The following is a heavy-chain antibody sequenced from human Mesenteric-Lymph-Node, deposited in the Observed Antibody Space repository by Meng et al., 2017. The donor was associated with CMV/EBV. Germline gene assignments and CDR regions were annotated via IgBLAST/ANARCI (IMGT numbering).Heavy chain of an antibody. CDR2: IYHSGST. Sequence: SETLSLTCTVSGYSISSGYYWGWIRQPPGKGLEWIGSIYHSGSTYYNPSLKSRVTISVDMSKNQFSLKLSSVTAADTAVYYCARARSYSPYGMDVWGQGTTVTVSS. CDR1: GYSISSGYY. J-gene: IGHJ6*02. CDR3: ARARSYSPYGMDV. V-gene: IGHV4-38-2*02. D-gene: IGHD6-13*01.